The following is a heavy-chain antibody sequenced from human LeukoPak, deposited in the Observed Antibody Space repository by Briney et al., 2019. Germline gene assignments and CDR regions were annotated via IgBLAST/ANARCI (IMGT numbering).Heavy chain of an antibody. CDR3: ARAQLNLLVDFGMDV. V-gene: IGHV1-46*01. J-gene: IGHJ6*02. CDR1: GYTFTSYY. D-gene: IGHD1-1*01. CDR2: INPSGGST. Sequence: ASVKVSCKASGYTFTSYYMHWVRQAPGQGLEWMGIINPSGGSTSYAQKFQGRVTMTRDTSTSTVYMELSSLRSEDTAVYYCARAQLNLLVDFGMDVWGQGTTVTVSS.